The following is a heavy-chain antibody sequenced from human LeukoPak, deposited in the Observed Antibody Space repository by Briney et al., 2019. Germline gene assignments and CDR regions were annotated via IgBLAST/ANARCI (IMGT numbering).Heavy chain of an antibody. CDR1: GGSISNKY. Sequence: SETLSLTCSISGGSISNKYWSWIRQPPGKGLEWIGYIYQSGSTYYNPSLKSRVTISVDRSKNQFSLKLSSVTAADTAVYYCARAAASWGKITPQSLYFDYWGQGTLVTVSS. CDR3: ARAAASWGKITPQSLYFDY. V-gene: IGHV4-59*12. D-gene: IGHD3-16*01. CDR2: IYQSGST. J-gene: IGHJ4*02.